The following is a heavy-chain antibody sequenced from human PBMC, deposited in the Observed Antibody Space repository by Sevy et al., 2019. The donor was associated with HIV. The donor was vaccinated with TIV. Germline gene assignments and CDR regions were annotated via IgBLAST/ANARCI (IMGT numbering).Heavy chain of an antibody. Sequence: SETLSLNCTVSGGFISGNSYDWSWIRQPPGKGLEWIGSIFFTGRTSYATSLESRVTISVDASKNQFSLRLSSVTATDTAVYFCARHGGLVDRAFDYWGQGTLVTVSS. CDR3: ARHGGLVDRAFDY. CDR1: GGFISGNSYD. CDR2: IFFTGRT. J-gene: IGHJ4*02. V-gene: IGHV4-39*01. D-gene: IGHD3-10*01.